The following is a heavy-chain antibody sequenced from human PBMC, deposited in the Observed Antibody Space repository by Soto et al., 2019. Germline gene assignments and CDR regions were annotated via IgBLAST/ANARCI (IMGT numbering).Heavy chain of an antibody. Sequence: ESGPTLVNPTQTLTLTCTFSGFSLSTSGVGVGWIRQPPGKALEWLALIYWDDDKRYSPSLKSRLTITKDTSKNQVVLTMTNMDPVDTATYYCAHSYSYGPRYGYYYYYYGMDVWGQGTTVTVSS. D-gene: IGHD5-18*01. J-gene: IGHJ6*02. CDR1: GFSLSTSGVG. V-gene: IGHV2-5*02. CDR3: AHSYSYGPRYGYYYYYYGMDV. CDR2: IYWDDDK.